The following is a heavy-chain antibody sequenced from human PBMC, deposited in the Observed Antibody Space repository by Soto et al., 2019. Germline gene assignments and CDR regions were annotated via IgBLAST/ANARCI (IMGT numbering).Heavy chain of an antibody. V-gene: IGHV1-69*06. CDR1: GGTFSSYA. D-gene: IGHD3-10*01. J-gene: IGHJ4*02. CDR3: ARELGGGSYDY. CDR2: IIPIFGRA. Sequence: ASVKVSCKASGGTFSSYAISWVRQAHGQGLEWMGGIIPIFGRANYAQKFQGRVTITADKSTSTAYMDLSSLRSEDTAVYYCARELGGGSYDYWGQGTRVTVSS.